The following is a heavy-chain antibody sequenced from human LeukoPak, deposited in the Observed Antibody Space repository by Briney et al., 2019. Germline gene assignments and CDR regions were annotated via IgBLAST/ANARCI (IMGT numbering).Heavy chain of an antibody. Sequence: SETLSLTCTVSGYSISSGYYWAWIRQPAGKGLEWIGRIYTSGSTNYNPSLKSRVTISVDTSKNQFSLKLSSVTAADTAVYYCARIHTTMRFDPWGQGTLVTVSS. D-gene: IGHD3-22*01. V-gene: IGHV4-61*02. CDR3: ARIHTTMRFDP. CDR2: IYTSGST. CDR1: GYSISSGYY. J-gene: IGHJ5*02.